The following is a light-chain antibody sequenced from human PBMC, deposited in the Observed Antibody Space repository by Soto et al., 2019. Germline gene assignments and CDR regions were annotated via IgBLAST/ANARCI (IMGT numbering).Light chain of an antibody. J-gene: IGKJ1*01. CDR2: AAS. Sequence: DIQMTQSPSSLSASVGDRVTITCRTSQSISTYLNWFQHQPGKAPKLLIYAASSLQSGVPSRLNGSGSGTDFTLTISRLQPEDLGTYYCQQSYSTLWTFGPGTKVEIK. CDR1: QSISTY. V-gene: IGKV1-39*01. CDR3: QQSYSTLWT.